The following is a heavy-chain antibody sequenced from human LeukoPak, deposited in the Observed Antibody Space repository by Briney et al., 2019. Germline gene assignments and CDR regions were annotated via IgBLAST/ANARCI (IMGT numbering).Heavy chain of an antibody. Sequence: ASVKVSCKASGYTFTAYFMYWVRQAPGQGLEWMGWINPNSGVTNSAQKFQGRVTMTRDTSIRTVYMEVSTMRSDDTAVYYCARGMPVGGTKIGFDYWGQGTLVTVSS. D-gene: IGHD6-19*01. CDR1: GYTFTAYF. J-gene: IGHJ4*02. CDR3: ARGMPVGGTKIGFDY. V-gene: IGHV1-2*02. CDR2: INPNSGVT.